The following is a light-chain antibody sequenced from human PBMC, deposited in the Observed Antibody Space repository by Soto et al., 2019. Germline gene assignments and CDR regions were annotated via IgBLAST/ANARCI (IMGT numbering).Light chain of an antibody. J-gene: IGKJ5*01. CDR3: QQYGSSLSIT. V-gene: IGKV3-20*01. Sequence: EIVLTQSPGTLSLSPGERATLSCRASQSVSSNYFAWYQQKPGQAPRLLIYGASSRATGIPDRFSGSGSGTDFTLTNIILEPEDFAVYYCQQYGSSLSITFGQGTRLEIK. CDR2: GAS. CDR1: QSVSSNY.